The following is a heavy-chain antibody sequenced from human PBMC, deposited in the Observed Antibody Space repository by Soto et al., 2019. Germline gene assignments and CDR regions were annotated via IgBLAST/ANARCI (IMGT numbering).Heavy chain of an antibody. J-gene: IGHJ3*02. CDR3: ARHGGQDIXVVVAATPGQAFDI. Sequence: PGESLKISCKGSGYSFTSYWIGWMRQMPGKGLEWMGIIYPGDSDTRYSPSFQGQVTISADKSISTAYLQWSSLKASDTAMYYCARHGGQDIXVVVAATPGQAFDIWGKGKMVTVSS. D-gene: IGHD2-15*01. CDR2: IYPGDSDT. V-gene: IGHV5-51*01. CDR1: GYSFTSYW.